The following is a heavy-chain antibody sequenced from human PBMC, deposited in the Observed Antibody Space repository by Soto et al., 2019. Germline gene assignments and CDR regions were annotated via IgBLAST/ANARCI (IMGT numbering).Heavy chain of an antibody. D-gene: IGHD4-17*01. J-gene: IGHJ4*02. V-gene: IGHV4-39*01. CDR1: GASIITDNYF. CDR3: ARRRASDYGGNHHPYYFDR. CDR2: ISYSGRT. Sequence: LSLTCTVSGASIITDNYFWVWIRQPTRRGLELIGSISYSGRTYDNPSLQSRVTISIDASKNQFSLKLTSVTTADTAVYYCARRRASDYGGNHHPYYFDRWGQGALVTVSS.